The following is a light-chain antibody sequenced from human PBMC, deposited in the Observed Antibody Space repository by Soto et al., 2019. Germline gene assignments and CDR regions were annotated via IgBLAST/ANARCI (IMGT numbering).Light chain of an antibody. CDR3: AAWDDSLRLV. CDR2: TNN. CDR1: SSNIGSNS. J-gene: IGLJ2*01. Sequence: QSVLTQPPSASGTPGQRVTISCSGSSSNIGSNSVNWYQQLPGTAPKLLMYTNNQRPSGVPDRFSGSKSGTSASLAISGLQSEDEADYYCAAWDDSLRLVFGGGTKLTVL. V-gene: IGLV1-44*01.